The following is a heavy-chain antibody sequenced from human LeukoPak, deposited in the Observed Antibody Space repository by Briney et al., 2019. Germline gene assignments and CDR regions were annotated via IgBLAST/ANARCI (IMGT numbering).Heavy chain of an antibody. J-gene: IGHJ4*02. D-gene: IGHD5-12*01. CDR2: IYHSGST. V-gene: IGHV4-38-2*01. CDR1: GYSISSGYY. CDR3: ARLGMDIVSVDY. Sequence: PSETLSLTCAVSGYSISSGYYWGWIRQPPGKGLEWIGSIYHSGSTYYNPSLKSRVTISVDTSKNQFSLKLSSVTAADTAVYYCARLGMDIVSVDYWGQGTLVTVSS.